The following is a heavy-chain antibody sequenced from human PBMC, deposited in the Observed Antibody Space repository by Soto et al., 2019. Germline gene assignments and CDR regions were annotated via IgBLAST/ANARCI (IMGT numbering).Heavy chain of an antibody. V-gene: IGHV1-69*13. D-gene: IGHD3-22*01. Sequence: SVKVSCKASGGTFSSYAISWVRQAPGQGLEWMGGIIPIFGTANYAQKFQGRVTITADESTSTAYMELSSLRSEDTAVYYCARVEIYDSSGYYYYGMDVWGQGTTVTVSS. CDR1: GGTFSSYA. J-gene: IGHJ6*02. CDR2: IIPIFGTA. CDR3: ARVEIYDSSGYYYYGMDV.